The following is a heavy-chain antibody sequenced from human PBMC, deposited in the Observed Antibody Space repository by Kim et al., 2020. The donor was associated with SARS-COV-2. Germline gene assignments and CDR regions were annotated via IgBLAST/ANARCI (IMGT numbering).Heavy chain of an antibody. Sequence: GGSLRLSCAASGFTFSSYAMSWVRQAPGKGLEWVSGISGSGGSTYCADSVKGRFTISRDNSKNTLYVQMNSLRAEDTAVYYCAKEGGNMITRACDIWGQGTMVTVSS. V-gene: IGHV3-23*01. D-gene: IGHD3-16*01. CDR1: GFTFSSYA. CDR2: ISGSGGST. CDR3: AKEGGNMITRACDI. J-gene: IGHJ3*02.